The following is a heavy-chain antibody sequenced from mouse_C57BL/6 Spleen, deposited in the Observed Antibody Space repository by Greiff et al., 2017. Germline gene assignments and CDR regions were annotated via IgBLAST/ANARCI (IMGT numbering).Heavy chain of an antibody. Sequence: VQLQQSGAELVKPGASVKVSCKASGYTFTSYWMHWVKQRPGQGLEWIGRIHPSDSDTNYNQKFKGKATLTADKSSSTAYMQLSSLTSEDSAVYDCEWEGNYVGWFAYWGRGKLVTVSA. J-gene: IGHJ3*01. CDR3: EWEGNYVGWFAY. CDR2: IHPSDSDT. V-gene: IGHV1-74*01. D-gene: IGHD2-1*01. CDR1: GYTFTSYW.